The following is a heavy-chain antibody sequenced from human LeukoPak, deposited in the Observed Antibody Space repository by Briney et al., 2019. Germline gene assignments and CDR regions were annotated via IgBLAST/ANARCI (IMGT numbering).Heavy chain of an antibody. D-gene: IGHD1-26*01. Sequence: SETLSLTCTVSGGSISSSSYYRGWIRQPPGKGLEWIGSIYYSGSTYYNPSLKSRVTISVDTSKNQFSLKLSSVTAADTAVYYCARHRVSWGATDWFDPWGQGTLVTVSS. V-gene: IGHV4-39*01. CDR1: GGSISSSSYY. CDR3: ARHRVSWGATDWFDP. CDR2: IYYSGST. J-gene: IGHJ5*02.